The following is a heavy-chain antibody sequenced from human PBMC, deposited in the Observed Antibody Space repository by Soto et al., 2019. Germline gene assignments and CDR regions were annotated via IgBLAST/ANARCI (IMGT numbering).Heavy chain of an antibody. CDR3: ARADIAGYSSGWYEDFDY. Sequence: ASVKVSCKASGYTFTSYDINWVRQATGQGLEWMGWMNPNSGNTGYAQKFQGRVTMTRNTSISTAYMELSSLRSEDTAVYYCARADIAGYSSGWYEDFDYWGQGTLVTVSS. V-gene: IGHV1-8*01. CDR1: GYTFTSYD. D-gene: IGHD6-19*01. J-gene: IGHJ4*02. CDR2: MNPNSGNT.